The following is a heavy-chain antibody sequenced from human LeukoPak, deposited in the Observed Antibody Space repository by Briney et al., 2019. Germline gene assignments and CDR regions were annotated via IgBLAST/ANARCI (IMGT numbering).Heavy chain of an antibody. D-gene: IGHD3-22*01. CDR3: ARDSYYDSSGYSFYFDY. CDR2: ISSSSYI. CDR1: GFTFSSYS. J-gene: IGHJ4*02. Sequence: AGGSLRLSCAASGFTFSSYSMNWVRQAPGKGLEWVSSISSSSYIYYADSVKGRFTISRDNAKNSLYLQMNSLRAEDTAVYYCARDSYYDSSGYSFYFDYWGQGTLVTVSS. V-gene: IGHV3-21*01.